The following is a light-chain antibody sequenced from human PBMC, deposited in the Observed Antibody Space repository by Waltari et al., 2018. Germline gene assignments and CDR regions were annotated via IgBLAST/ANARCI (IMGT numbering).Light chain of an antibody. CDR1: DTNIGSGYD. CDR2: ANS. Sequence: QSVLTQTPSVSGAPGQTVTLSCTGGDTNIGSGYDAQWYQQVPGTAPRLLLYANSNRPSGIPDRFSGSKSGTSASLTISGLQAEDEGDYHCQSYDRTLGGFVIFGGGTKVTVL. J-gene: IGLJ2*01. CDR3: QSYDRTLGGFVI. V-gene: IGLV1-40*01.